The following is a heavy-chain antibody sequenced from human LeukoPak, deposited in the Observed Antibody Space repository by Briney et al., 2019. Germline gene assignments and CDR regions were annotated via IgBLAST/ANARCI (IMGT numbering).Heavy chain of an antibody. V-gene: IGHV4-4*07. CDR1: GASIKCYH. CDR2: IYTSGRV. CDR3: AALHYFGHGATRT. Sequence: SETLSLTCSVSGASIKCYHWSWIRQSAGKGLEWIGRIYTSGRVDHNPSLENRVSMSVDMSRNELLLELDSVTAADTGVYYCAALHYFGHGATRTWGQGTLVTVSS. D-gene: IGHD2/OR15-2a*01. J-gene: IGHJ5*02.